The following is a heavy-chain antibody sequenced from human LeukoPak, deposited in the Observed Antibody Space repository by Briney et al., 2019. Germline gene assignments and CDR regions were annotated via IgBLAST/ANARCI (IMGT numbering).Heavy chain of an antibody. CDR1: GFTVRGNY. CDR2: IYSGGST. J-gene: IGHJ4*02. D-gene: IGHD3-22*01. CDR3: ARGSRGYYYDFDY. V-gene: IGHV3-66*01. Sequence: GGSLRFSGAASGFTVRGNYLSWVRRAPGKGLEWVSLIYSGGSTYYADPVKGRFTISRDNSKNTLYLQMNSLRAEDTAVYYCARGSRGYYYDFDYWGQGTLVTVSS.